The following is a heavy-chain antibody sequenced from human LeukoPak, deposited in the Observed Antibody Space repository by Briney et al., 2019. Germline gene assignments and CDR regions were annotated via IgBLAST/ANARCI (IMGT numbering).Heavy chain of an antibody. V-gene: IGHV3-21*01. CDR3: ARGRIAVGDYYFDY. CDR1: GFTFSSYS. Sequence: GGSLRLSCAASGFTFSSYSMNWVRQAPGKGLEWVSSISSSSSYIYYADSVKGRFTISRDNAKNSLYLQMNSLRAEDTAVYYCARGRIAVGDYYFDYWGQGTLVTVSS. J-gene: IGHJ4*02. CDR2: ISSSSSYI. D-gene: IGHD6-19*01.